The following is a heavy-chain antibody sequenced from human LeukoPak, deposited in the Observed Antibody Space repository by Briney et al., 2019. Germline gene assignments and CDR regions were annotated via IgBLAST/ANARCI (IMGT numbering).Heavy chain of an antibody. CDR2: IYYSGST. Sequence: SETLSLTCTVSGGSISSSSYYWGWIRQPPGKGLEWIGSIYYSGSTYYNPSLKSRVTISVDTSKNQFSLQLSSVTAADTAVYYCARVGDSSGYYYLGTTTTQNFDYWGQGTLVTVSS. J-gene: IGHJ4*02. CDR3: ARVGDSSGYYYLGTTTTQNFDY. V-gene: IGHV4-39*07. CDR1: GGSISSSSYY. D-gene: IGHD3-22*01.